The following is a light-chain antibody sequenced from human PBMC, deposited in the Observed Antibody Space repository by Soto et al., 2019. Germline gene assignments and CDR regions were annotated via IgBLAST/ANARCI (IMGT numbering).Light chain of an antibody. V-gene: IGKV3-15*01. J-gene: IGKJ4*01. CDR3: QQYKSYPLT. CDR1: QSVSSN. Sequence: IVLTQSPATLSVSPGERATLSCRASQSVSSNLAWYQQKPGQAPRLLIYGASTRATGIPARFSGSGSGTEFTLTISSVQPDDFATYYCQQYKSYPLTFGGGTKVDIK. CDR2: GAS.